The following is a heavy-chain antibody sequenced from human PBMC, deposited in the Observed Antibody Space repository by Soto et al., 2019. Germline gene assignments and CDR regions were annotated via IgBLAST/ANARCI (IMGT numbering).Heavy chain of an antibody. V-gene: IGHV1-69*01. J-gene: IGHJ6*02. CDR3: ARSQGSSTSLEIYYYYYYGMDV. CDR2: IIPISGTA. D-gene: IGHD2-2*01. Sequence: QVQLVQSGAEVKKPGSSVKVSCKASGGTLSSYAISWVRQAPGQGLEWMGGIIPISGTANYAQKFQGRVTITADESTSTAYRELSSLRSEDTAVYYCARSQGSSTSLEIYYYYYYGMDVLGHGNTVTVAS. CDR1: GGTLSSYA.